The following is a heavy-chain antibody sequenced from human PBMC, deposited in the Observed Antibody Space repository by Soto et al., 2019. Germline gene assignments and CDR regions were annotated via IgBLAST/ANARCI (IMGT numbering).Heavy chain of an antibody. J-gene: IGHJ3*01. CDR1: GGSISSGAYS. V-gene: IGHV4-30-2*01. Sequence: QQQLQESGSGLVKPSETLSLTCAVSGGSISSGAYSWSWIRQPPGKGLEWIAYIYQSGSNYYNPSLKTRVTILVDRSKNQFSLKLTSVTAADTAVYYCARANPGLNCLDVWGQGTMVTVSS. CDR3: ARANPGLNCLDV. CDR2: IYQSGSN. D-gene: IGHD2-21*01.